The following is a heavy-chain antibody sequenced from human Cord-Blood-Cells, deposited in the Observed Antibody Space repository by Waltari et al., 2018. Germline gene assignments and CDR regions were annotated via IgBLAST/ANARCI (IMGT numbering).Heavy chain of an antibody. J-gene: IGHJ6*03. Sequence: QVQLQESGQGLVKPSQTLSLTCTVSGGAIRSGAYYCSWIRQPPGTGLEWIGYIYYSGSTYYNPSLKSRVTISVDTSKNQFSLKLSSVTAADTAVYYCARVGCSGGSCYYYYYYYMDVWGKGTTVTVSS. CDR1: GGAIRSGAYY. V-gene: IGHV4-30-4*08. CDR2: IYYSGST. CDR3: ARVGCSGGSCYYYYYYYMDV. D-gene: IGHD2-15*01.